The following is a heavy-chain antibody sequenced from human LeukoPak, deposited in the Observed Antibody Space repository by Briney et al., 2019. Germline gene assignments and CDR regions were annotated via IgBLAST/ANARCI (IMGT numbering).Heavy chain of an antibody. J-gene: IGHJ3*02. CDR3: ARDLEGGAFDI. CDR2: INTDGSST. CDR1: GFTFSSYW. V-gene: IGHV3-74*01. Sequence: PGGSLRLSCAASGFTFSSYWMHWVRQAPGKGLVWVSRINTDGSSTSYADSVKGRFTVSRDNAKNTLYLQMNSLRAEDTAVYYCARDLEGGAFDIWGQGTMVTVSS. D-gene: IGHD3-3*01.